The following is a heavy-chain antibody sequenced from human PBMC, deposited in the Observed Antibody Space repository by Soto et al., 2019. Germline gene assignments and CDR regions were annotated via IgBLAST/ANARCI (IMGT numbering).Heavy chain of an antibody. Sequence: PSETLSLTCTVSGGSISSYYWSWIRQPPGKGLEWIGYIYYSGSTNYNPSLKSRVTISVDTSKNQFSLKLSSVTAADTAVYYCARGFGPLNLYFDYWGQGTLVTVSS. J-gene: IGHJ4*02. V-gene: IGHV4-59*01. D-gene: IGHD3-3*01. CDR2: IYYSGST. CDR1: GGSISSYY. CDR3: ARGFGPLNLYFDY.